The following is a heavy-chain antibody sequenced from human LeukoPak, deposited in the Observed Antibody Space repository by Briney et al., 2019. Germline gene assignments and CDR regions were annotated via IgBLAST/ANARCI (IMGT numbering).Heavy chain of an antibody. CDR3: ARDLRHNMVRGAMGPLNY. Sequence: ASVKVSCKASGYTFTSYGISWVRQAPGQGLEWMGRISAYNGNTNYAQKLQGRVTMTTDTSTSTAYMELRSLRSDDTAVYYCARDLRHNMVRGAMGPLNYWGQGTLVTVSS. J-gene: IGHJ4*02. D-gene: IGHD3-10*01. CDR2: ISAYNGNT. CDR1: GYTFTSYG. V-gene: IGHV1-18*04.